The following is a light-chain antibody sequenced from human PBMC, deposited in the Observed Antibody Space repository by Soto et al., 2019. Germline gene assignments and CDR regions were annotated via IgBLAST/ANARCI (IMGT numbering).Light chain of an antibody. CDR3: QVWDTTSDQWM. V-gene: IGLV3-21*02. Sequence: TPPPTESVATRQTATITRGENNIGSRSVHWYQQKSGQAPVLVVFDDSVRPSGIPERISGYNSGNTATLTISGVDAGDEADYYCQVWDTTSDQWMFGGGPNVTVL. CDR2: DDS. J-gene: IGLJ3*02. CDR1: NIGSRS.